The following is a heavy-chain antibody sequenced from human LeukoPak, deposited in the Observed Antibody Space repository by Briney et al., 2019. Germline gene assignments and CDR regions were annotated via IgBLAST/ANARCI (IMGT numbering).Heavy chain of an antibody. CDR1: GGSFRGYY. CDR2: INHSGST. Sequence: SETLSLTCAVYGGSFRGYYWIWIRQPPGKGLEWMGEINHSGSTNYNPSLKSRVTISVDTSKNQFSLKLSSVTAADTAVYYCASSLYRGYRRPLWYWGQGTLVTVSS. D-gene: IGHD6-25*01. V-gene: IGHV4-34*01. J-gene: IGHJ4*02. CDR3: ASSLYRGYRRPLWY.